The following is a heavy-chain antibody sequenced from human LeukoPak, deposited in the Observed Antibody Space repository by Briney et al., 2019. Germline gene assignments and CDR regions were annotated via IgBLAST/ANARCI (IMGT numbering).Heavy chain of an antibody. D-gene: IGHD3-10*01. J-gene: IGHJ5*02. V-gene: IGHV4-34*01. Sequence: PSETLSLTCAVYGGSFSGYYWSWIRQPPGKGLEWIGEINHSGSTNYNPSLKSRVTISVDTSKNQFSLKLSSVTAADTAVYYCARGRLVRGVIITRIGWFDPWGQGTLVTVSS. CDR1: GGSFSGYY. CDR2: INHSGST. CDR3: ARGRLVRGVIITRIGWFDP.